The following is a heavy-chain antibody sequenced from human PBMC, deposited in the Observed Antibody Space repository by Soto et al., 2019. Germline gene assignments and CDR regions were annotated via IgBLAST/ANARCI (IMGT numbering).Heavy chain of an antibody. CDR3: ANDYCSGGSCYRFDP. J-gene: IGHJ5*02. CDR2: ISGSGGST. V-gene: IGHV3-23*01. CDR1: GFTFSSYA. Sequence: EVQLLESGGGLVQPGGSLRLSCAASGFTFSSYAMSWVRQAPGKGLEWVSAISGSGGSTYYADSVKGRFTISRDNSKNTLYLQMNSLRAEDTAVYYCANDYCSGGSCYRFDPWGQGTLVTVSS. D-gene: IGHD2-15*01.